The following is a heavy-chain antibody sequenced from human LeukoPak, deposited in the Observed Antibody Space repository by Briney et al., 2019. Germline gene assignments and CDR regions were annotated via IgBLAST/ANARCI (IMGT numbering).Heavy chain of an antibody. D-gene: IGHD5-18*01. CDR3: ATIKRGNIYGYFDF. J-gene: IGHJ4*02. CDR1: GGSMNSHY. V-gene: IGHV4-59*11. Sequence: SETLSLTCTVCGGSMNSHYWSWIRQPPGRGVEWIGYMLDTVTTKDNPSLKSRFTLSADTSKNQFSLKLTSVTAADTAVYYCATIKRGNIYGYFDFWGQGILVTVSS. CDR2: MLDTVTT.